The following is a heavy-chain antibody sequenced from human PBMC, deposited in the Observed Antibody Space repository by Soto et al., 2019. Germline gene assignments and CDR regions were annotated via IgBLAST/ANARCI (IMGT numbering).Heavy chain of an antibody. CDR2: ISGSGGST. CDR3: AKGFTVTTTYYFDY. D-gene: IGHD4-17*01. CDR1: GFTFSSYA. V-gene: IGHV3-23*01. Sequence: GGSLRLSCAASGFTFSSYAMSWVRQAPGKGLEWVSAISGSGGSTYYADSVKGRFTISRDNSKNTLYLQMNSLRAEDMAVYYCAKGFTVTTTYYFDYWGQGTLVTVSS. J-gene: IGHJ4*02.